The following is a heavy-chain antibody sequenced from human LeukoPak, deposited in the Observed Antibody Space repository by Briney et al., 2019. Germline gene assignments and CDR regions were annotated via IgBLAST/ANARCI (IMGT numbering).Heavy chain of an antibody. V-gene: IGHV3-23*01. Sequence: PGGSRRLECTASGFTFKLYAMTWVRQAPGKGLEWVSGIGGSGDGTHYTHSVRGRFTISRDNSKNTLYMQMNSLRAEDTAVYYCAKDRGPYFGIDNNWCPHWGKGTLGIVSS. CDR3: AKDRGPYFGIDNNWCPH. J-gene: IGHJ5*02. D-gene: IGHD3-9*01. CDR2: IGGSGDGT. CDR1: GFTFKLYA.